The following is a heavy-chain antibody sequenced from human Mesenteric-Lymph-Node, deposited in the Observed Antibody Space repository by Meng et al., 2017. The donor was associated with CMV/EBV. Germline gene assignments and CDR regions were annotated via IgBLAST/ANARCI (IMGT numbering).Heavy chain of an antibody. CDR3: ARDRQGGYSGYSY. Sequence: KASGCTFRSDAISWVRQAPGQGLKWMAGIIPMFGTPKYAQNFQGRVTITADDSTNTAYMELSSLTSEDTAVYYCARDRQGGYSGYSYWGQGTLVTVSS. CDR2: IIPMFGTP. D-gene: IGHD5-12*01. V-gene: IGHV1-69*01. J-gene: IGHJ4*02. CDR1: GCTFRSDA.